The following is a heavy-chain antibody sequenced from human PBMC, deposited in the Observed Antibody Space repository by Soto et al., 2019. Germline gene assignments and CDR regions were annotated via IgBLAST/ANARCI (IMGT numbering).Heavy chain of an antibody. Sequence: GGSLRLSCAASGFTFSNYWIHWVRQAPGKGLVWVSRIKGDEITTNYADSVKGRFTISRDNAKNTVFLQMHSLRAEDTALYYCARVGIAIVTGYYYGMDVWGQGTTVTVSS. CDR1: GFTFSNYW. D-gene: IGHD5-18*01. CDR2: IKGDEITT. V-gene: IGHV3-74*01. J-gene: IGHJ6*02. CDR3: ARVGIAIVTGYYYGMDV.